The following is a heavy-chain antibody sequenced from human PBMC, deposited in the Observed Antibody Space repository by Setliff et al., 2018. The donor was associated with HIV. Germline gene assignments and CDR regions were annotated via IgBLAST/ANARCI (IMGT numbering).Heavy chain of an antibody. J-gene: IGHJ4*02. CDR1: GFTVSSNY. D-gene: IGHD3-22*01. Sequence: GGSLRLSCAASGFTVSSNYMSWVRQAPGKGLEWVSNTKYDGSESYYVDSVKGRFIASTDNAKNSLFLEMNSLKAEDTAVYYCARAYNVYDYRFDSSGYDYWGQGTLVTVSS. CDR3: ARAYNVYDYRFDSSGYDY. CDR2: TKYDGSES. V-gene: IGHV3-7*03.